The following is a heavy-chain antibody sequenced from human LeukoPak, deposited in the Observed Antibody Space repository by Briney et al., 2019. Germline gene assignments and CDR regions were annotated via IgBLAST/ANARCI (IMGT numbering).Heavy chain of an antibody. Sequence: SGTLSLTCTVSGGSISSYYWSWIRQPAGKGLEWIGRIYTSGSTNYNPSLKSRVTMALDTSRNQFSLKLNSVTAADTAVYYCARVMLGAIDYWGQGTLVTVSS. D-gene: IGHD1-26*01. J-gene: IGHJ4*02. CDR3: ARVMLGAIDY. CDR1: GGSISSYY. V-gene: IGHV4-4*07. CDR2: IYTSGST.